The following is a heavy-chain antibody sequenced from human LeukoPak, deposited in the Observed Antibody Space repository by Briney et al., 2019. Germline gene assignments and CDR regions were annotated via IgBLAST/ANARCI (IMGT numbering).Heavy chain of an antibody. CDR1: GYSFTDYY. Sequence: ASVKVSCKTSGYSFTDYYMHWVRQAPGQGLEWMGWINPKSGGTNSAQRFQGRVTMTRDTSISTAYMELSRLRSDDTAVYYCARGRRWGDYAHWGQGTLVTVSS. CDR3: ARGRRWGDYAH. CDR2: INPKSGGT. V-gene: IGHV1-2*02. J-gene: IGHJ4*02. D-gene: IGHD4-17*01.